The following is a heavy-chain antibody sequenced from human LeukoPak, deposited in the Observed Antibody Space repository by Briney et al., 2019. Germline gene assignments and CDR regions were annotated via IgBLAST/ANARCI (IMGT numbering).Heavy chain of an antibody. CDR3: ARDGQRGYSGYRFDY. CDR2: ISTYNGNT. J-gene: IGHJ4*02. D-gene: IGHD5-12*01. V-gene: IGHV1-18*04. CDR1: GYNFNSHG. Sequence: ASVTVSCKASGYNFNSHGIIWVRQAPGQGLEWMGWISTYNGNTNYAQKFQGRVTMTTDTSTSTVSMELRSLRSDDTALYYCARDGQRGYSGYRFDYWGQGTLVTVSS.